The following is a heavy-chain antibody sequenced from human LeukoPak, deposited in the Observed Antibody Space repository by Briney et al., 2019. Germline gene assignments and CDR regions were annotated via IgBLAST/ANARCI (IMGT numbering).Heavy chain of an antibody. J-gene: IGHJ6*03. D-gene: IGHD2-2*01. V-gene: IGHV4-39*07. Sequence: PSETLSLTCTVSGGSISSSGYYWGWIRQPPGKGLEWIASIYYSGSTYYNPSLKSRVTISVDTSKKQFSLRLSSATAADTAVYYCAREGSTSSYYYYYYMDVWGKGTTVTVSS. CDR3: AREGSTSSYYYYYYMDV. CDR1: GGSISSSGYY. CDR2: IYYSGST.